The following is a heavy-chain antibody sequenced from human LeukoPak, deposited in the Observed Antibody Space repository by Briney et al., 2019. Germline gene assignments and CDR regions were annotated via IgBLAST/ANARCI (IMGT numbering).Heavy chain of an antibody. J-gene: IGHJ4*02. CDR3: AKDASYYSDSSGYSDY. Sequence: PGGSLRLSCAASGFTFSSYGMHWVRQAPGKGLEWVAVISYDGSNKYYADSVKGRFTISRDNSKNTLYLQMNSPRAEDTAVYYCAKDASYYSDSSGYSDYWGQGTLVTVSS. CDR2: ISYDGSNK. V-gene: IGHV3-30*18. D-gene: IGHD3-22*01. CDR1: GFTFSSYG.